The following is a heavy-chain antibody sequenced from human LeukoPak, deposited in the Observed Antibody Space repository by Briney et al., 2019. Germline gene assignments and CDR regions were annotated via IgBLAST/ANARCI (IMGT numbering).Heavy chain of an antibody. D-gene: IGHD6-13*01. V-gene: IGHV4-59*08. J-gene: IGHJ4*02. CDR3: ATTPYSSSWYYFDY. CDR1: GGSISSYY. Sequence: PSETLSLTCTVSGGSISSYYWGWIRQPPGKGLEWIGYIYYSGSTNYNPSLKSRVTISVDTSKNQFSLKLSSVTAADTAVYYCATTPYSSSWYYFDYWGQGTLVTVSS. CDR2: IYYSGST.